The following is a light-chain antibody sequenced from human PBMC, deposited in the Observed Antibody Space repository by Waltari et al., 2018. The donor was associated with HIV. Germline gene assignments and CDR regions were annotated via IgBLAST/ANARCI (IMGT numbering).Light chain of an antibody. Sequence: QSVLTQPPPVSGAPGPRVTISCTARTSNIGATSGAHWDQLFPGAAPKLLIRSNSTRPSVVPDRFSGSKSGTSASLAITGLQAEDEADYYCQSYDSSLSAWVFGGGTKLTVL. J-gene: IGLJ3*02. CDR3: QSYDSSLSAWV. CDR2: SNS. CDR1: TSNIGATSG. V-gene: IGLV1-40*01.